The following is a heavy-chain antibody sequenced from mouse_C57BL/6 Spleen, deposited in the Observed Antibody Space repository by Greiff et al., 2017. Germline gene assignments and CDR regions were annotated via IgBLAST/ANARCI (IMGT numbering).Heavy chain of an antibody. CDR1: GYSFTDYN. CDR2: INPNYGTT. V-gene: IGHV1-39*01. J-gene: IGHJ3*01. D-gene: IGHD2-3*01. Sequence: VQLKESGPELVKPGASVKISCKASGYSFTDYNMNWVKQSNGKSLEWIGVINPNYGTTSYNQKFKGKATLTVDQSSSTAYMQLNSLTSEDSAVYYCARSEIYDGYYEGWFAYWGQGTLVTVSA. CDR3: ARSEIYDGYYEGWFAY.